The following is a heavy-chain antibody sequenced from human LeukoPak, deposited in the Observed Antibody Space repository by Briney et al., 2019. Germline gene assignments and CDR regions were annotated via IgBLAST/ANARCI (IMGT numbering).Heavy chain of an antibody. CDR3: ARDIEAAGLFLDY. CDR2: IKQDGREK. CDR1: GFTFSHYW. V-gene: IGHV3-7*01. Sequence: QTGGSLRLSCAGSGFTFSHYWMSWVRQAPGKGQEWVANIKQDGREKYYVDSVKGRFTISRDNAKNSLYLQMNSLRAEDTAVHYCARDIEAAGLFLDYWGQGTLVTVSS. D-gene: IGHD6-13*01. J-gene: IGHJ4*02.